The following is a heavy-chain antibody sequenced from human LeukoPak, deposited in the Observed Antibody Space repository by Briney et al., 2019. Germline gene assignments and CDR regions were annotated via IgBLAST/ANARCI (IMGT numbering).Heavy chain of an antibody. CDR2: IFYSGRT. Sequence: PSETLSLTRTVSGGSLSSDHWSWIRQPPGKGLEWIGCIFYSGRTYYNPSLKIPVTISVDLSNRQLSLRLTAVTAADTAAYYCARENDFDIWGQGTLVTVSS. CDR1: GGSLSSDH. CDR3: ARENDFDI. V-gene: IGHV4-59*12. J-gene: IGHJ4*02.